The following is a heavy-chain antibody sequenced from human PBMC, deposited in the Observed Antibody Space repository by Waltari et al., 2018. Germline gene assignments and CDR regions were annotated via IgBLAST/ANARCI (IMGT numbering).Heavy chain of an antibody. CDR1: GFTFDDYA. CDR3: AKDKGYSDGEGGQSGYFDL. Sequence: EVQLVESGGGLVQPGRSLRLSCAASGFTFDDYAMHWVRQAPGKGLEWVSGISWNSGSIGYADSVKGRFTISRDNAKNSLYLQMNSLRAEDTALYYCAKDKGYSDGEGGQSGYFDLWGRGTLVTVSS. CDR2: ISWNSGSI. D-gene: IGHD4-17*01. V-gene: IGHV3-9*01. J-gene: IGHJ2*01.